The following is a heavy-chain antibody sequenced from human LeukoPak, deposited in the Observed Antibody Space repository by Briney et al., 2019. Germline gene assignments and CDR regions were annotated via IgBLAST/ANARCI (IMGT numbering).Heavy chain of an antibody. CDR3: ARGPYYDILTGYYAY. CDR2: INPNSGGT. Sequence: WASVKVSCKASGYTFTSYGISWVRQAPGQGLEWMGWINPNSGGTNYAQKFQGRVTMTRDTSISTAYMELSRLRSDDTAVYYCARGPYYDILTGYYAYWGQGTLVTVSS. CDR1: GYTFTSYG. V-gene: IGHV1-2*02. J-gene: IGHJ4*02. D-gene: IGHD3-9*01.